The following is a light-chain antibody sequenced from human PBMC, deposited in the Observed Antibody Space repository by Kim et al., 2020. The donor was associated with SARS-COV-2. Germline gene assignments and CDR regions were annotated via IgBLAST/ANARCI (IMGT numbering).Light chain of an antibody. CDR1: QSVLYSSNNKKY. CDR2: WAS. CDR3: QQYYSTPCS. J-gene: IGKJ2*03. Sequence: RATINCKSSQSVLYSSNNKKYLAWYQQKPGQPPKLLIYWASTRESGVPDRFSGSGSGTDFTLTISSLQAEDVAVYYCQQYYSTPCSFGQGTKLEI. V-gene: IGKV4-1*01.